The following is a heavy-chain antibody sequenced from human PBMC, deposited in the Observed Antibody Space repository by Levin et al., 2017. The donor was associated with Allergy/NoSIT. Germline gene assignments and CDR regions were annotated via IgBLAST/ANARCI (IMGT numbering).Heavy chain of an antibody. Sequence: PSETLSLTFIVSGASISSYHWSWIRQPPGKGLEWIGYIYYSGSTNYNPSLKSRVTMSVDTSRNQFSLTLNSVTAADTAVYYCARDRVVASSGTYYYSGMAVWGQGTTVTVSS. J-gene: IGHJ6*02. D-gene: IGHD2-15*01. V-gene: IGHV4-59*01. CDR1: GASISSYH. CDR3: ARDRVVASSGTYYYSGMAV. CDR2: IYYSGST.